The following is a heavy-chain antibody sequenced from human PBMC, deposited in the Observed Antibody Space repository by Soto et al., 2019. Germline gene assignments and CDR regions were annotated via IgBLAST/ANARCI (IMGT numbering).Heavy chain of an antibody. J-gene: IGHJ4*02. Sequence: PGGSLRLSXAVSGLTFKSYAMSWVRQAPGKGLEWVSTISDSGGSTSYADSVKGRLTISRDNSMNTLYLQMDSLRVEDTAVYYCVKRDLGYWGQGTLVTVSS. V-gene: IGHV3-23*01. CDR3: VKRDLGY. CDR2: ISDSGGST. CDR1: GLTFKSYA.